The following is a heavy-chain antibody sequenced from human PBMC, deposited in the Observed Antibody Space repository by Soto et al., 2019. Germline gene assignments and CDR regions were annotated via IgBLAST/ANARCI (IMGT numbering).Heavy chain of an antibody. CDR3: AKDGCPDGICYVRDHWFDP. J-gene: IGHJ5*02. CDR2: ISYDGINK. V-gene: IGHV3-30*18. CDR1: GFSFSAHG. D-gene: IGHD2-8*01. Sequence: GGSLRLSCAASGFSFSAHGMHWVRQAPGKGLEWVAVISYDGINKDYADSVEGRLTISRDNSKNTLYLQLDSLRIDDTGIYYCAKDGCPDGICYVRDHWFDPWGQGAQVTVS.